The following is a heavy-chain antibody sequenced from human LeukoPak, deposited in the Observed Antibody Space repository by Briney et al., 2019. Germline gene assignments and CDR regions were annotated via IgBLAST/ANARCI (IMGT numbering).Heavy chain of an antibody. J-gene: IGHJ4*02. CDR1: GYSFTSYW. CDR3: ARQAPSLSVDY. D-gene: IGHD6-6*01. Sequence: GESLKISCKGSGYSFTSYWISWVRQMPGKGLEWTGRIDPSDSYTNYRPSFQGHVTISADKSISTAYLQWSSLKASDTAMYYCARQAPSLSVDYWGQGTLVTVSS. CDR2: IDPSDSYT. V-gene: IGHV5-10-1*01.